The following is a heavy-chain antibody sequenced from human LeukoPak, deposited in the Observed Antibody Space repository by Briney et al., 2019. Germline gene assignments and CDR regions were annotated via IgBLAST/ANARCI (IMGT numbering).Heavy chain of an antibody. J-gene: IGHJ4*02. Sequence: PSETLSLTCTVSGGSISSGDYYWSWVRQPPGKGLEWIGYIYYSGSTYYNPSLKSRVTISVDTSKNQFSLKLSSVTAADTAVYYCARDFYDFWSGYYPQDYWGQGTLVTVSS. CDR1: GGSISSGDYY. CDR2: IYYSGST. D-gene: IGHD3-3*01. CDR3: ARDFYDFWSGYYPQDY. V-gene: IGHV4-30-4*01.